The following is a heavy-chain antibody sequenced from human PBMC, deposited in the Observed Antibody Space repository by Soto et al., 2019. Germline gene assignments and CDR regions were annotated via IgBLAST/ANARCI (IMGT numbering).Heavy chain of an antibody. CDR1: GFTFSTYW. CDR2: ITPEGSVG. Sequence: EVQLLGSGGGLVQPGGSLRLSCVASGFTFSTYWMNWVRQAPGMGLEWVANITPEGSVGTYVDSGKGRFTTPRDNAKNSLYLQMNSLRADDTAVYFCAGWGGHDYNYWGQGILVTVSS. J-gene: IGHJ4*02. D-gene: IGHD3-16*01. V-gene: IGHV3-7*03. CDR3: AGWGGHDYNY.